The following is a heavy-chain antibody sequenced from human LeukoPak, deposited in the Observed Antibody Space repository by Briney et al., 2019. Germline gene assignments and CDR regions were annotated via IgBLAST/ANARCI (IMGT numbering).Heavy chain of an antibody. J-gene: IGHJ3*02. D-gene: IGHD3-9*01. Sequence: ASVKVSCKASGYTFTSYDINWVRQATGQGLEWMGWMNPNSGNTGYAQKFQGRVTITRNTSISTAYMELSSLRSEDTAVYYCARVSYDILTGPDAFDIWGQGTMVTVSS. CDR1: GYTFTSYD. V-gene: IGHV1-8*03. CDR3: ARVSYDILTGPDAFDI. CDR2: MNPNSGNT.